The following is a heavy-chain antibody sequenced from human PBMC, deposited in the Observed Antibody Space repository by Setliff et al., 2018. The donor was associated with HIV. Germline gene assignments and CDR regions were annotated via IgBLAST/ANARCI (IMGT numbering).Heavy chain of an antibody. Sequence: VASVKVSCKASGYTFTGYFIHWVRQAPGQGLEWMGRIIPNSAGTNYAQKVQGRVTMTRDTSISTAYMELSRLRSDDTAVYYCATKVYCTNGVCLDAFDIWCQGTMVTVSS. J-gene: IGHJ3*02. V-gene: IGHV1-2*06. CDR3: ATKVYCTNGVCLDAFDI. D-gene: IGHD2-8*01. CDR2: IIPNSAGT. CDR1: GYTFTGYF.